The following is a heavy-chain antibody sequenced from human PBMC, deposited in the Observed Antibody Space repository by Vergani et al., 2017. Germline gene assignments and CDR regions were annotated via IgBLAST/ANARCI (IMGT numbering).Heavy chain of an antibody. V-gene: IGHV3-7*01. CDR2: IKQDGSEK. Sequence: EVQLVESGGGLVQPGGSLRLSCAASGFTFSSYWMSWVRQAPGKGLEWVANIKQDGSEKYYVDSVKGRFTISRDNAKNSLYLQMNSLRAEDTAVYYCARDRTLFGVVITYYYGMDVWGKETTVTVSS. D-gene: IGHD3-3*01. CDR3: ARDRTLFGVVITYYYGMDV. CDR1: GFTFSSYW. J-gene: IGHJ6*04.